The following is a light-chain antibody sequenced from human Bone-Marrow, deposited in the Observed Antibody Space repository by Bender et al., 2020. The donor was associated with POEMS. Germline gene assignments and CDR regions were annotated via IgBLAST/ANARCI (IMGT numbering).Light chain of an antibody. CDR2: DVS. CDR3: CSYAGDTTWV. Sequence: QSALTQPASVSGSPGQSITISCTGTSSDVGGYNSVSWYQQHPGKAPRILIYDVSNRPSGVSHRFSGSKSGNTASLTISGLRAEDEADYFCCSYAGDTTWVFGSGTKVTVL. CDR1: SSDVGGYNS. J-gene: IGLJ1*01. V-gene: IGLV2-14*03.